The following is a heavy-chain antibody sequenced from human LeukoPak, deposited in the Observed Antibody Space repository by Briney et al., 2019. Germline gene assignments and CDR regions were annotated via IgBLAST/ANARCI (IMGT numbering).Heavy chain of an antibody. CDR2: VKTDGSEE. J-gene: IGHJ4*02. D-gene: IGHD6-19*01. V-gene: IGHV3-7*05. CDR1: GFTFSSHW. Sequence: PGGSLRLSCAASGFTFSSHWMSWVRQAPGKGLEWVAIVKTDGSEEDYVDAVKGRFTISRDNAKNCLYLQMNNLRAEDMAVYYCARDWNGSGWPTDYWGQGTLVTVSS. CDR3: ARDWNGSGWPTDY.